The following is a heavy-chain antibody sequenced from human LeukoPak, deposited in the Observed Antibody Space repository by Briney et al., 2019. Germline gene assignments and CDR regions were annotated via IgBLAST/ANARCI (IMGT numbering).Heavy chain of an antibody. J-gene: IGHJ4*02. CDR2: IYDSLSA. D-gene: IGHD3-22*01. CDR1: GGSIDGRSYN. CDR3: ARRRYHDGSGYFDDPDFVY. Sequence: PSETLSLTCPVSGGSIDGRSYNWGGVRHPPGRGLEWIGGIYDSLSAYYNPTLKSRVTISIDMSKKQFSLNLNSATAADSAVYYCARRRYHDGSGYFDDPDFVYWGQGTLVTVSS. V-gene: IGHV4-39*01.